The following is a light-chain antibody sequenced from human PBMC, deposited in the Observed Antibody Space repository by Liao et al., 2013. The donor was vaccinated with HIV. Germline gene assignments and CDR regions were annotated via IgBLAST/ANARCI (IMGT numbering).Light chain of an antibody. CDR1: KLGDKY. CDR3: QVWDSSSDSGV. CDR2: YDS. Sequence: SYELTQPPSVSVSPGQTASITCSGDKLGDKYACWYQQKPGQSPVLVIYYDSDRPSGIPERFSGSNSGNTATLTVSRVEAGDEADYYCQVWDSSSDSGVFGGGTKLTVL. J-gene: IGLJ3*02. V-gene: IGLV3-1*01.